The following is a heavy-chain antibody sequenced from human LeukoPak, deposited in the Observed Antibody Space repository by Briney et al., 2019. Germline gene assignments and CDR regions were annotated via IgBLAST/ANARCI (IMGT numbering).Heavy chain of an antibody. J-gene: IGHJ6*03. CDR3: ARRPRVFGSPGYMDV. Sequence: SVKVSCKASGGTFSSYAISWVRQAPGQGLEWMGGIIPIFGTANYAQKFQGRVTITADESTSTAYMELSSLRSEDTAVYYCARRPRVFGSPGYMDVWGKGTTVTISS. CDR2: IIPIFGTA. CDR1: GGTFSSYA. V-gene: IGHV1-69*13. D-gene: IGHD3-10*02.